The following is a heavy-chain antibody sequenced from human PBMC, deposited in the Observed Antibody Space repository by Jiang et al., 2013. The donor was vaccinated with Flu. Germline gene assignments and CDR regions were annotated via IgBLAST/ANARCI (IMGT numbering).Heavy chain of an antibody. D-gene: IGHD3-10*01. V-gene: IGHV4-34*01. J-gene: IGHJ2*01. CDR3: ARGSLYGSGSFYWYFDL. Sequence: LKSRVTISVDTSKNQFSLKLSSVTAADTAVYYCARGSLYGSGSFYWYFDLWGRGTLVTVSS.